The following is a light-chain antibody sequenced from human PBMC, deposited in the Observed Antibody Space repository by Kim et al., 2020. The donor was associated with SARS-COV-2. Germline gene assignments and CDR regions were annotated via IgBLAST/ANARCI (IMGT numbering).Light chain of an antibody. CDR2: RSF. J-gene: IGLJ3*02. CDR1: SPNIGSNY. V-gene: IGLV1-47*01. Sequence: GQSVTISCSGSSPNIGSNYVFWYQQLPRTAPKLLAYRSFQRPSGVPARFSGSKSGTSASLAISGLRSEDEADYYCAAWDDSLSAWVFGGGTQLTVL. CDR3: AAWDDSLSAWV.